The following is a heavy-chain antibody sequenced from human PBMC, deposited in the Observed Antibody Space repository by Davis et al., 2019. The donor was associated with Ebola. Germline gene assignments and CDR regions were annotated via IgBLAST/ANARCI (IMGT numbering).Heavy chain of an antibody. J-gene: IGHJ4*02. CDR2: INPNTGGT. D-gene: IGHD2-15*01. CDR3: ARAVPATQNLDY. V-gene: IGHV1-2*02. Sequence: AASVKVSCMTSGYTFTAYFIHWVRRAPGEGLEWMGWINPNTGGTNSAQKFQGRVTMTRATSMTTAYMELNGLRSDDTAVYYCARAVPATQNLDYWGQGTLVTVSS. CDR1: GYTFTAYF.